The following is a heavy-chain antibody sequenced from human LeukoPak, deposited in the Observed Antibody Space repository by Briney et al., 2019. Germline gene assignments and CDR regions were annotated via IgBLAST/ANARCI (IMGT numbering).Heavy chain of an antibody. CDR2: ITAYNGNT. CDR3: ARGSHDYGDYFILPFDY. CDR1: GYTFTSYG. J-gene: IGHJ4*02. V-gene: IGHV1-18*01. Sequence: ASVKASCKASGYTFTSYGISWVRQAPGPPPQWMGCITAYNGNTNYAQKLQGRVTMTTDTSTSTAYMELRSLRSDDTAVYYCARGSHDYGDYFILPFDYWGQGTLVTVSS. D-gene: IGHD4-17*01.